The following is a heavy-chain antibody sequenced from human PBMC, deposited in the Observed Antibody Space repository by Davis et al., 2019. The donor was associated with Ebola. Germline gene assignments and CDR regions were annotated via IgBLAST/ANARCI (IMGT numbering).Heavy chain of an antibody. CDR2: SSGSGGST. V-gene: IGHV3-23*01. CDR1: GFPFSSYS. D-gene: IGHD3-3*01. J-gene: IGHJ3*02. CDR3: AKDKNYDFWSGYPHDAFDI. Sequence: GESLKISCAASGFPFSSYSMSRVRQAPGKGLEWVSASSGSGGSTYYAESVKGRFTISRDNSKNTLYLQMNSLRAEDTAIYYCAKDKNYDFWSGYPHDAFDIWGQGTMVTVSS.